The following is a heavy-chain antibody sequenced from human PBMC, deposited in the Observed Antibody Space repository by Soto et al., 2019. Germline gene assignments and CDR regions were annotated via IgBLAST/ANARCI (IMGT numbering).Heavy chain of an antibody. CDR1: GFTFGDYA. CDR3: STNYYDSSGYDNWFDP. J-gene: IGHJ5*02. CDR2: IRSKAYGGTT. D-gene: IGHD3-22*01. V-gene: IGHV3-49*03. Sequence: GGSLRLSCTASGFTFGDYAMSWFRQAPGKGLEWVGFIRSKAYGGTTHCAASVKGRFTISRDDSKSIAYLQMNSLKTEDTAVYYCSTNYYDSSGYDNWFDPWGQGTLVTVSS.